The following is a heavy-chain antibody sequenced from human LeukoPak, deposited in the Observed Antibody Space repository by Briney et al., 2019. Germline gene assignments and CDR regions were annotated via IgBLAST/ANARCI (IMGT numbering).Heavy chain of an antibody. CDR2: IIPILGIA. Sequence: SVKVSCKASGGTFNSYAISWVRQAPGQGLEWMGRIIPILGIANYAQKFQGRVTNTADKSKSTAYMELSSLRSEDTAVYYCASSLYYYDSSGYVTKSFDYWGQGTLVTVSS. CDR1: GGTFNSYA. V-gene: IGHV1-69*04. J-gene: IGHJ4*02. D-gene: IGHD3-22*01. CDR3: ASSLYYYDSSGYVTKSFDY.